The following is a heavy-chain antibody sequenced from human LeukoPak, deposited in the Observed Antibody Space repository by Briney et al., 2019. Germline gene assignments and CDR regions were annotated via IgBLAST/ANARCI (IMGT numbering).Heavy chain of an antibody. CDR1: GFTSTHYG. J-gene: IGHJ1*01. Sequence: PGGSLRLSCAASGFTSTHYGMHWVRQAPGKGLEWVTFIRYDGSNKYYADSVKGRFTISRDISKNTLYLQMNSLRAEDTAVYYCAKDRDYTAGYFQHWGQGTLVTVSS. D-gene: IGHD4-11*01. CDR3: AKDRDYTAGYFQH. CDR2: IRYDGSNK. V-gene: IGHV3-30*02.